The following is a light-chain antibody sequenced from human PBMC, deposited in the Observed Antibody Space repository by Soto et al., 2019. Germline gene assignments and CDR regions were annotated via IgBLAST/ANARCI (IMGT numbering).Light chain of an antibody. J-gene: IGKJ1*01. V-gene: IGKV3-20*01. CDR1: QSVSRNY. CDR2: GAS. Sequence: EIVLTQSPGTLSLSPGERATLSCRTSQSVSRNYLAWYQQKPGQAPRLFIYGASSRAAGIPDRFSGFWSGTDFTLTISRLEPDDFAVYYCQQYDSSPWTFGQGTKVEVK. CDR3: QQYDSSPWT.